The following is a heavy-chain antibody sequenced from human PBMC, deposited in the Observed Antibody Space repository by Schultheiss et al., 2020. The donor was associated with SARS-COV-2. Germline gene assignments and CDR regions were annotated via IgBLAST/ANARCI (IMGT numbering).Heavy chain of an antibody. CDR3: ARDGGGGLSGGMSL. Sequence: GGSLRLSCAASGFSFSSYGIHWVRQAPGKGLEWVAIIWYDGSNKYYADSVKGRFTISRDNSKNTLYLQMNSLRAEDTAVYYCARDGGGGLSGGMSLWGQGTMVTVSS. D-gene: IGHD4-23*01. CDR1: GFSFSSYG. V-gene: IGHV3-33*01. J-gene: IGHJ3*01. CDR2: IWYDGSNK.